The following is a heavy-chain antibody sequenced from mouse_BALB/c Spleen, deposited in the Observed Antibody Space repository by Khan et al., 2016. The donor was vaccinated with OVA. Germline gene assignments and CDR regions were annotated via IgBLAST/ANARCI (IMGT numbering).Heavy chain of an antibody. V-gene: IGHV1-7*01. Sequence: QVQLQQSGAELANPGASVKMSCKASGYTFTSYWMHWVKQRPGQGLEWIGFINPSTGYTEYNQKFKDKATLTTDKSSSTAYMQLSSLTFEDSAVYYGTRRGLFGIFVYWGQGTLVTVSA. D-gene: IGHD1-1*02. CDR1: GYTFTSYW. CDR2: INPSTGYT. CDR3: TRRGLFGIFVY. J-gene: IGHJ3*01.